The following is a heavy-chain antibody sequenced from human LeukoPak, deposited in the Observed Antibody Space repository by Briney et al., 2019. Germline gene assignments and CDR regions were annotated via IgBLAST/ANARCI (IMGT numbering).Heavy chain of an antibody. CDR1: GYIFTRDY. CDR2: INPSGGST. J-gene: IGHJ4*02. V-gene: IGHV1-46*03. CDR3: ARAGLSKGGFDY. Sequence: ASVKVSCKASGYIFTRDYLHWVRQAPGQGLEWMGIINPSGGSTSYVQKFQGRVTMTRDTSTSTVYMELSNLRSEDTAVYYCARAGLSKGGFDYWGQGTLVTISS. D-gene: IGHD5/OR15-5a*01.